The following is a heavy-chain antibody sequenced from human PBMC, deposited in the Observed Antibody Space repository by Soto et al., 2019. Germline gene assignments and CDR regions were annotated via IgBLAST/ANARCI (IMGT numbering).Heavy chain of an antibody. CDR3: AKDLSRGDYVFYYFDY. Sequence: GGSLRLSCAASGFTFSSYAMSWVRQAPGKGLEWVSAISGSGGSTYYADSVKGRFTISRDNSKNTLYLQMNSLRAEDTAVYYCAKDLSRGDYVFYYFDYWGQGTLVTVSS. V-gene: IGHV3-23*01. CDR2: ISGSGGST. J-gene: IGHJ4*02. D-gene: IGHD4-17*01. CDR1: GFTFSSYA.